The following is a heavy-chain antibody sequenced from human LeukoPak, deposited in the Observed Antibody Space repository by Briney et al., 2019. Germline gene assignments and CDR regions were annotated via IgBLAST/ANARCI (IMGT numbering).Heavy chain of an antibody. V-gene: IGHV3-66*01. D-gene: IGHD4-17*01. CDR2: IYSGGST. Sequence: PGGSLRLSCAASGFTVSSNYMSWVRQAPGKGLEWVSVIYSGGSTYYADSVKGRFTISRDNSKNTLYLQMNSLRAEDTAVYYCARDLLLRSYQNNWFDPWGQGTLVTVSS. J-gene: IGHJ5*02. CDR1: GFTVSSNY. CDR3: ARDLLLRSYQNNWFDP.